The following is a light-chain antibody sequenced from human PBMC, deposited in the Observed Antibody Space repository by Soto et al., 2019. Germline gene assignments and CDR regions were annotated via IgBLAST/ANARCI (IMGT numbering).Light chain of an antibody. J-gene: IGKJ5*01. Sequence: DIQIKHSRSSLSASVGDRVTITCRSSQSISNYLNWYQQKPGKAPKVLIYAASNLQSGVPSRFSGSGSGTDFTLTISSLQPEDFATYYCQQSYSTPITLGQGTRLEIK. V-gene: IGKV1-39*01. CDR2: AAS. CDR3: QQSYSTPIT. CDR1: QSISNY.